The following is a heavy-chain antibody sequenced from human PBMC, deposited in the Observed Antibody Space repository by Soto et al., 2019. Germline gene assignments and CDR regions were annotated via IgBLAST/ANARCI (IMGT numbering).Heavy chain of an antibody. D-gene: IGHD2-8*02. Sequence: VQLRESGPGLVKPSETLSLTCTVSGGSISGYYWTWIRQPPGKGLEWIGYIYYRGSTNYNPSLKSRVTMSVDTSKNQFSLKLSSVTAADTAVYYCARDRTAAYWGQGTLVTVSS. CDR2: IYYRGST. CDR1: GGSISGYY. V-gene: IGHV4-59*01. J-gene: IGHJ4*02. CDR3: ARDRTAAY.